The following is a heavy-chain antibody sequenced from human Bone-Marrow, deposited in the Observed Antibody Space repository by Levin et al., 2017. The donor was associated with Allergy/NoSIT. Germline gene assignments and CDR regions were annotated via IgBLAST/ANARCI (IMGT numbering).Heavy chain of an antibody. CDR2: INHNGIT. D-gene: IGHD3-9*01. V-gene: IGHV4-34*01. CDR1: GGSFSGSY. Sequence: PSETLSLKCAVYGGSFSGSYWSWIRQPPGKGLEWIGEINHNGITNSNPSLKSRVTISVDTSKNQVSLKLKSATGADTAVYYCARRGISTDWFINKLDKRRWLDSWGQGTRVTVSS. J-gene: IGHJ5*01. CDR3: ARRGISTDWFINKLDKRRWLDS.